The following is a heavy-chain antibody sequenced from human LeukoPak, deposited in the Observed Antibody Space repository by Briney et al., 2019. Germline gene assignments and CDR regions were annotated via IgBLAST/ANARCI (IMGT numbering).Heavy chain of an antibody. V-gene: IGHV4-39*07. Sequence: SETLSLTCTVSGGSISSSSYYWGWIRQPPGKGLEWIGSIYYSGSTYYNPSLKSRVTISVDTSKNQFSLKLSSVTAADTAVYYCAGDCSSTSCSGPWGQGTLVTVSS. D-gene: IGHD2-2*01. CDR3: AGDCSSTSCSGP. J-gene: IGHJ5*02. CDR1: GGSISSSSYY. CDR2: IYYSGST.